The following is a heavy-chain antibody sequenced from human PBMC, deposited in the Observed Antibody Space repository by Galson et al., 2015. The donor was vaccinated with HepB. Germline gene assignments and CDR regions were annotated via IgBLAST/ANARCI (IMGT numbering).Heavy chain of an antibody. V-gene: IGHV4-31*03. J-gene: IGHJ4*02. CDR1: GASISSGAYY. D-gene: IGHD7-27*01. CDR2: IFYAGST. CDR3: ARDTGDAFDY. Sequence: TLSLTCTVSGASISSGAYYWSWIRQHPGKGLEWIGNIFYAGSTSYNPSLKSRFTISVDTSKSQFSLKVTSVTAADTAMYFCARDTGDAFDYWGQGTLITVSS.